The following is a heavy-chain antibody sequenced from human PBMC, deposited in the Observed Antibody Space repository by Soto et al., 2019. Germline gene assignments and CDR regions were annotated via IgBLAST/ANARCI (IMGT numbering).Heavy chain of an antibody. V-gene: IGHV4-59*01. D-gene: IGHD6-13*01. CDR3: ARYRREAVAGYTLDN. CDR1: GGSISSNY. CDR2: VYNSGST. Sequence: SETLSLTCTVSGGSISSNYWTWIRQPPGKGLEWIGYVYNSGSTNCNPSLKSRVTISEDTSKSQFSLKVNSMTAADTAVYYCARYRREAVAGYTLDNWGQGILVTVSS. J-gene: IGHJ4*02.